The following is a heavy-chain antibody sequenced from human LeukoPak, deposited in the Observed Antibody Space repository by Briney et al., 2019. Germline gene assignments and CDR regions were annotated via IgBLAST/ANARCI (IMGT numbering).Heavy chain of an antibody. CDR3: TTTEPWLVLYNY. D-gene: IGHD6-19*01. CDR2: IRSKANSYAT. CDR1: GFTFSGSA. Sequence: GGSLRLSCAASGFTFSGSAMHWVRQASGKGLEWVGRIRSKANSYATAYAASVKGRFTISRDDSKNTAYLQMNSLKTEDTAVYYCTTTEPWLVLYNYWGQGTLVTVSS. J-gene: IGHJ4*02. V-gene: IGHV3-73*01.